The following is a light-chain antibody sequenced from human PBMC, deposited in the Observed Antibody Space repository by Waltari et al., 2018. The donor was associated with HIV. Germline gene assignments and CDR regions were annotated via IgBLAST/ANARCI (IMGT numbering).Light chain of an antibody. J-gene: IGLJ3*02. CDR3: TSHTLTRILL. CDR1: SLDIGLYDF. Sequence: QSALTQPASMSGSPGQSITISCTGSSLDIGLYDFVSWYKHLPTTAHQLLIYVVNRPPRGITSRFAASKSGDVAALTISGLQAEDEADYYCTSHTLTRILLFGGGTRLTVL. V-gene: IGLV2-14*01. CDR2: VVN.